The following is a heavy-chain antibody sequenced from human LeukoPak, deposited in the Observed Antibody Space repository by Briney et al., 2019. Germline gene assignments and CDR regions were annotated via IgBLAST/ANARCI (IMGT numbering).Heavy chain of an antibody. CDR1: RGSISSSNYY. Sequence: PSETLSLTCTVSRGSISSSNYYWGWIRQPPGKGLEWIGIINHSGRTYYKLSLKSRVTISVDTSKNQFSLKLSSVTAADTAVYYCARTTEGGYTYGYFYYYYMDVWGKGTTVTISS. CDR2: INHSGRT. CDR3: ARTTEGGYTYGYFYYYYMDV. V-gene: IGHV4-39*07. J-gene: IGHJ6*03. D-gene: IGHD5-18*01.